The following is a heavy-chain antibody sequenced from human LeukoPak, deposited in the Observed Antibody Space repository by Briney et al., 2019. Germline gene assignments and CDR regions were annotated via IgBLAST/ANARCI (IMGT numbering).Heavy chain of an antibody. CDR2: IYYSGST. D-gene: IGHD3-3*01. Sequence: PSETLSLTCTVSGGSISSYYWSWIRQPPGKGLEWIGYIYYSGSTNYNPSLKSRVTISVDTSKNQFSLKLSSVTAADTAVYYCAREVHRVTIFGVVGFFDYWGQGTLVTVSS. J-gene: IGHJ4*02. CDR3: AREVHRVTIFGVVGFFDY. CDR1: GGSISSYY. V-gene: IGHV4-59*01.